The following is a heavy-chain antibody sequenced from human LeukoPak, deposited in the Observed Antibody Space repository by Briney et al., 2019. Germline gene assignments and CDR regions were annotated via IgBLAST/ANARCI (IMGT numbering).Heavy chain of an antibody. CDR3: ARDKKSRYYDILTGETPYNWFDP. J-gene: IGHJ5*02. V-gene: IGHV1-2*02. CDR2: INPNSGAT. CDR1: GYTFTGYS. Sequence: ASVKVSCKASGYTFTGYSIHWVRQAPGQGLEWMGWINPNSGATNYAQKFQGTVTMTRDTSISTAYMKLSRLRSDDTAVYYCARDKKSRYYDILTGETPYNWFDPWGQGTLVTVSS. D-gene: IGHD3-9*01.